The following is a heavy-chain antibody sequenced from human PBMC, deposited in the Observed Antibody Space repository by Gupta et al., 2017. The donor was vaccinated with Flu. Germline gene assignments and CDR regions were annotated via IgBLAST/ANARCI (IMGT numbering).Heavy chain of an antibody. J-gene: IGHJ4*02. V-gene: IGHV4-31*02. D-gene: IGHD2-2*01. CDR2: T. CDR3: ARGAGYCSISSCFHVDY. Sequence: TYYNPSLKGRVSISVDTSNNQFSLSLNSVTGADTAVYYCARGAGYCSISSCFHVDYWGQGTLVTVSS.